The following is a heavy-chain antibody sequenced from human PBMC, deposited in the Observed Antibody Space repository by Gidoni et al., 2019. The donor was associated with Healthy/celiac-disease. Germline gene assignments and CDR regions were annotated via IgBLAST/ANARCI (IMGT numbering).Heavy chain of an antibody. CDR3: AENGKYQLLTT. D-gene: IGHD2-2*01. CDR2: IYYRGST. CDR1: GGAISSGGSY. Sequence: QVQLQESGPGRVKPSQTLSLSCTVSGGAISSGGSYGSWFRQHPGKGLEWIGYIYYRGSTSYHPSLKSRVTISVDTSKNQFSLKLSSVTAADTAVYSCAENGKYQLLTTWGQGTLVTVSS. J-gene: IGHJ5*02. V-gene: IGHV4-31*03.